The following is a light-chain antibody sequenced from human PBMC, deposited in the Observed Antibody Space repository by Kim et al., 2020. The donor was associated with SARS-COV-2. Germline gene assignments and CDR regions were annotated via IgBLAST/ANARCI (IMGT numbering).Light chain of an antibody. V-gene: IGLV2-14*03. CDR2: AVT. Sequence: QSALIQPASVSGSPGQSITISCAGTSSDVGGYDYVSWYQQYPGKAPKLIIYAVTRRPLGVSNSFSASKSDNTASLTISGLQAEDEADYYCSSYTTNSTLLFGGGTQLTVL. CDR3: SSYTTNSTLL. J-gene: IGLJ3*02. CDR1: SSDVGGYDY.